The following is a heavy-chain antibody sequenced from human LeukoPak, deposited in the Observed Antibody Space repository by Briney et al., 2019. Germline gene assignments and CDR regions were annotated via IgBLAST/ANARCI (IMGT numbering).Heavy chain of an antibody. CDR3: ARGSSAAAVLGTNWFDP. D-gene: IGHD6-13*01. V-gene: IGHV1-46*01. CDR1: RYTFTSYY. CDR2: INPSGGTT. Sequence: GASVKVSCKASRYTFTSYYMHWVRQAPGQGLEWMGIINPSGGTTTYAQKFQGRVTMTRDTSTSTVYMELSSLRSEDTAVYYCARGSSAAAVLGTNWFDPWGQGTLVTVS. J-gene: IGHJ5*02.